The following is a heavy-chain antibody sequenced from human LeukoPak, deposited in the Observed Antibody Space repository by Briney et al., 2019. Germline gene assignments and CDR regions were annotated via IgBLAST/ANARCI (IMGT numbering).Heavy chain of an antibody. CDR2: IWYDGSNK. CDR3: ATSDPGIAVAL. CDR1: GLTFRNYG. J-gene: IGHJ4*02. V-gene: IGHV3-33*01. D-gene: IGHD6-19*01. Sequence: GTSLRLSXAASGLTFRNYGMHWVRQAPGKGLEWVAIIWYDGSNKYYADSVKGRFTISKDNSNNVLYLQMNSLRVEDTAVYYCATSDPGIAVALWGQGTPVTVSS.